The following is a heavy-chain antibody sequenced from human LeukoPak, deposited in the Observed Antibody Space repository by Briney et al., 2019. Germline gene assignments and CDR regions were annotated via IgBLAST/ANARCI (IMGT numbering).Heavy chain of an antibody. V-gene: IGHV4-39*07. Sequence: PSETLSLTCTVSGGSISSSSYYWGWIRQPPGKGLEWIGSIYYSGSTYYNPSLKSRVTISVDTSKNQFSLKLSSVTAADTAVYYCARGDELFDYWGQGTLVTVSS. CDR1: GGSISSSSYY. D-gene: IGHD3-10*01. J-gene: IGHJ4*02. CDR3: ARGDELFDY. CDR2: IYYSGST.